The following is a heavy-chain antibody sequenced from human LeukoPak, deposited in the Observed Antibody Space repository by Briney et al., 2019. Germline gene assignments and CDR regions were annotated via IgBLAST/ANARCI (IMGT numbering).Heavy chain of an antibody. V-gene: IGHV4-39*01. CDR3: ARGGSSSWYRWFDP. J-gene: IGHJ5*02. CDR1: GGPISSSSYY. CDR2: ISYSGST. Sequence: SETLSLTCTVSGGPISSSSYYWGWIRQPPGKGLEWIGDISYSGSTYYNPSLKSRVTISVDTSKNQFSLKLSSVTATDTAVYYCARGGSSSWYRWFDPWGQGTLVTVSS. D-gene: IGHD6-13*01.